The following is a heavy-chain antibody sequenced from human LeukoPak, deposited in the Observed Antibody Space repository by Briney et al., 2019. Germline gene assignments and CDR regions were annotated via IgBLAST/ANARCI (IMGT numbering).Heavy chain of an antibody. V-gene: IGHV4-34*01. J-gene: IGHJ6*02. Sequence: SETLSLTCAVYGGSFSGYYWSWIRQPPGKGLEWIGEINHSGSTNYNPSLKSRVTISVDTSKNQFSLKLSSVTAADTAVYYCARGPPPYIQLWSAYYYYGMAVWGQGTTVTVSS. CDR1: GGSFSGYY. CDR3: ARGPPPYIQLWSAYYYYGMAV. D-gene: IGHD5-18*01. CDR2: INHSGST.